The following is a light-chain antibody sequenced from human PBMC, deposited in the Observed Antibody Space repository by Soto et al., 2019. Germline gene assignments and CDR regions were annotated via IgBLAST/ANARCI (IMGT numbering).Light chain of an antibody. Sequence: DIVLTQSPATLSLSPGERATLSCRASQRVSRDFAWYQQKPGQAPRLLIYDASNRATGIPARFSGSGSGTDFTLTINSLHPEDFAVYYCQHRHNFGPGTKVDFK. CDR1: QRVSRD. CDR2: DAS. CDR3: QHRHN. J-gene: IGKJ3*01. V-gene: IGKV3-11*01.